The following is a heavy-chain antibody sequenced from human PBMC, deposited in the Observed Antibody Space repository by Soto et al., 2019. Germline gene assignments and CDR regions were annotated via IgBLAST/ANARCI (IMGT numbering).Heavy chain of an antibody. J-gene: IGHJ5*02. CDR3: ARVLSIDGIIFTAFDP. CDR1: SGTLSSYY. V-gene: IGHV4-59*01. D-gene: IGHD3-16*02. CDR2: IYYNGNT. Sequence: AETLSLTCTASSGTLSSYYLSWIRQPPGKGLEWIGYIYYNGNTKYNPSLKSRVSISLGTSKNQFSLRLTSVTAADTAVYYCARVLSIDGIIFTAFDPWGQETLVTVSS.